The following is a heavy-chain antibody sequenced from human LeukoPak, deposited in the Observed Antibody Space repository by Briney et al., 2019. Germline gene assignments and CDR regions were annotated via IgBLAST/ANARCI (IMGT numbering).Heavy chain of an antibody. CDR2: IYSDNT. V-gene: IGHV3-53*01. CDR1: GFTVSSNS. CDR3: AVSFMVRGVIDY. D-gene: IGHD3-10*01. J-gene: IGHJ4*02. Sequence: PGGSLRLSCTVSGFTVSSNSMSWVRQAPGKGLEWVSFIYSDNTHYSDSVKGRFTISRDNSKNSLYLQMNSLRAEDTAVYYCAVSFMVRGVIDYWGQGTLVTVSS.